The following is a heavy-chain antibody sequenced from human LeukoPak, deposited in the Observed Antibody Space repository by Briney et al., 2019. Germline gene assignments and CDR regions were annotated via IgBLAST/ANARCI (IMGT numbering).Heavy chain of an antibody. D-gene: IGHD2-2*01. CDR1: GSSISSTSYY. Sequence: SETLSLTCTVSGSSISSTSYYWAWIRQPPGKGLEWIATIYYSGSTYYNPSLRSRVTRSVDTSKNQFSLKLSSVTAADTAVYYCARQRDCSSKSCYGTYWFDPWGQGTLVIVSS. V-gene: IGHV4-39*01. CDR2: IYYSGST. J-gene: IGHJ5*02. CDR3: ARQRDCSSKSCYGTYWFDP.